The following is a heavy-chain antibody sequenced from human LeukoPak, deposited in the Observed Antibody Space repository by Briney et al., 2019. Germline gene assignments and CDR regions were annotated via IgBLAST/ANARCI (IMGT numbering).Heavy chain of an antibody. CDR3: ARDYDFWSGYSPYYFDY. Sequence: GGSLRLSCAASGFTFSSYSMNWVRQAPGKGLEWVSSISSSSSYIYYADSVKGRFTISRDNAKNSPYLQMNSLRAEDTAVYYCARDYDFWSGYSPYYFDYWGQGTLVTVSS. V-gene: IGHV3-21*01. CDR1: GFTFSSYS. D-gene: IGHD3-3*01. J-gene: IGHJ4*02. CDR2: ISSSSSYI.